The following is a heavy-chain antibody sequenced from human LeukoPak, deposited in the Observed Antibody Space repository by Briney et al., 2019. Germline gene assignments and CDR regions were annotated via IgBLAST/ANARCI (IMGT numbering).Heavy chain of an antibody. J-gene: IGHJ4*02. CDR2: LSYSGST. V-gene: IGHV4-59*08. CDR3: ARPDYSSGWYYFDY. D-gene: IGHD6-19*01. Sequence: SETLSLTCTVSGGSISSYYWSWIRQPPGKGLEWIGYLSYSGSTNYNPSLKSRVTISVDTSKNQFSLKLSSVTAADPAVYYCARPDYSSGWYYFDYWGQGTLVTVSS. CDR1: GGSISSYY.